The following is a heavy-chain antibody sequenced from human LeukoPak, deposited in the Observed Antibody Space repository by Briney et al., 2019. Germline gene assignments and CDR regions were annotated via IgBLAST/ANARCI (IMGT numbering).Heavy chain of an antibody. V-gene: IGHV4-59*01. CDR3: ARMPYSSGWYRVDY. CDR1: GGSISSYY. J-gene: IGHJ4*02. Sequence: PSETLSLTCTVSGGSISSYYWSWIRQPPGKGLEWIGYIYYSGSTNYNPSLKSRVTISVDTSKNQFSLKLSSVTATDTAVYYCARMPYSSGWYRVDYWGQGTLVTVSS. CDR2: IYYSGST. D-gene: IGHD6-19*01.